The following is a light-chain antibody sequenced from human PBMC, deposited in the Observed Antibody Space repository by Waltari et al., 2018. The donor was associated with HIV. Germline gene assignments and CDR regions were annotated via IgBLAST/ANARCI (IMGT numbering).Light chain of an antibody. J-gene: IGLJ2*01. V-gene: IGLV1-44*01. CDR3: SAWDDSLRGVA. CDR1: NSNIGSDP. Sequence: QSILTQPPSVSGTPGQRVSITCYGSNSNIGSDPVNWYQKLPGTAPKLIIFSNNQRPSGVPDRCAGSRSGTSASLAINGLQSDDEGDYYCSAWDDSLRGVAFGGGTRLTVL. CDR2: SNN.